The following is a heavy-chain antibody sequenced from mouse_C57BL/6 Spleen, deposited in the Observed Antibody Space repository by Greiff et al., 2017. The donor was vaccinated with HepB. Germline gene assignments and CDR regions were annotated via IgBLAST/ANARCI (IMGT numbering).Heavy chain of an antibody. CDR2: INYDGSST. Sequence: EVMLVESEGGLVQPGSSMKLSCTASGFTFSDYYMAWVRQVPEKGLEWVANINYDGSSTYYLDSLKSRFIISRDNAKNILYLQMSSLKSEDTATYYCARARSAMDYWGQGTTVTVSS. V-gene: IGHV5-16*01. J-gene: IGHJ4*01. CDR1: GFTFSDYY. CDR3: ARARSAMDY.